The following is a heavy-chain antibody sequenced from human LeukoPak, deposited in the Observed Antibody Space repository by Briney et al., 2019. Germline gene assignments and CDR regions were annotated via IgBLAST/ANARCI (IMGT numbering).Heavy chain of an antibody. V-gene: IGHV1-2*02. Sequence: ASVKVSCKASGYTFTGYYMHWVRQAPGQGLEWMGWINPNSGGTNYAQKFQGRVTMTRDTSISTAYLQWSSLKASDTAMYYCARGTPLFDYWGQGTLVTVSS. CDR3: ARGTPLFDY. CDR1: GYTFTGYY. D-gene: IGHD1-14*01. CDR2: INPNSGGT. J-gene: IGHJ4*02.